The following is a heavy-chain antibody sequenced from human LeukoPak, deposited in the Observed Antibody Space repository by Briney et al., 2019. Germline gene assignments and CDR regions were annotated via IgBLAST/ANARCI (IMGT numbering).Heavy chain of an antibody. D-gene: IGHD2-2*01. Sequence: GGSLRLSCSASGFTFSSYAMSWVRQAPGKGLEWVSAISGRGGSTYYAASVKGRFTISRDNYKNTLYLQMNSLRAEDTAVYYCAKPKGTHCSSTSCYLSGFDYWGQGTLVSVSS. CDR2: ISGRGGST. CDR3: AKPKGTHCSSTSCYLSGFDY. J-gene: IGHJ4*02. CDR1: GFTFSSYA. V-gene: IGHV3-23*01.